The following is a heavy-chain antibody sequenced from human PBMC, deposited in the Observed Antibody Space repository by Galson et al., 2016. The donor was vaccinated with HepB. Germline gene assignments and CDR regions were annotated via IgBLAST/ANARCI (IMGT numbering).Heavy chain of an antibody. CDR1: GYTFTNYA. Sequence: SVKVSCKASGYTFTNYAIHWVRQAPGQRLEWMGWINAGNGNTDYSPKFQGRVTITRDTSASTAFMELRSLRSEDTAVYYCAREGQLLWFGAFKYYFDYWGQGTLVTVSS. V-gene: IGHV1-3*01. D-gene: IGHD3-10*01. CDR3: AREGQLLWFGAFKYYFDY. CDR2: INAGNGNT. J-gene: IGHJ4*02.